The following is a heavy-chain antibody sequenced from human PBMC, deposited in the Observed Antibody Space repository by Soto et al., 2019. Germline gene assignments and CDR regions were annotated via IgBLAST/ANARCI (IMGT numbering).Heavy chain of an antibody. D-gene: IGHD2-15*01. J-gene: IGHJ4*02. V-gene: IGHV3-30*18. CDR2: ISYDGSNK. CDR1: GFTFSSYG. Sequence: QVQLVESGGGVVQPGRSLRLSCAASGFTFSSYGMHWVRQAPGKGLEWVAVISYDGSNKYYADSVKGRFTISRDNSKNTLYLQTNSLRAEDTAVYYCAKDGYGGNPDYWGQGTLVTVSS. CDR3: AKDGYGGNPDY.